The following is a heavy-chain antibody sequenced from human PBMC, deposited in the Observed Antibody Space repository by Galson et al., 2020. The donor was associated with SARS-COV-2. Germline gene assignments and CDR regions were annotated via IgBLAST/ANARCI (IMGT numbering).Heavy chain of an antibody. V-gene: IGHV4-39*07. CDR3: ARDTVNEAKVTRSNWFDP. CDR1: GGSISSSSYY. D-gene: IGHD4-17*01. Sequence: SETLSLTCTVSGGSISSSSYYWGWIRQPPGKGLEWIGSIYYSGSTYYNPSLKSRVTISVDTSKNQFSLKLSSVTAADTAVYYCARDTVNEAKVTRSNWFDPWGQGTLVTVSS. J-gene: IGHJ5*02. CDR2: IYYSGST.